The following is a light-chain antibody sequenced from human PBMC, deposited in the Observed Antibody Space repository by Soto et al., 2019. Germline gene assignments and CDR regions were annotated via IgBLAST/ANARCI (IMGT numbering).Light chain of an antibody. CDR2: EDI. J-gene: IGLJ2*01. Sequence: QSALTQPASVSGSPGQSITISCTGTSSDIGRYNLVSWYQQHPGKAPKLIIYEDIERPSGVSDRFSGSKSGNTASLTISGLQTGDGGDYYCCSYAGGASVVFGGGTKLTVL. CDR1: SSDIGRYNL. V-gene: IGLV2-23*01. CDR3: CSYAGGASVV.